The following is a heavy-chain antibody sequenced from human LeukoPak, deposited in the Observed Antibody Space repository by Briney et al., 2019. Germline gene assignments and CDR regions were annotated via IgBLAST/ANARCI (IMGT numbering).Heavy chain of an antibody. CDR3: ARKGLLGSGKPWFDP. CDR1: GYTFTSYD. V-gene: IGHV1-8*01. CDR2: MNPNSGNT. Sequence: ASVKVSCKASGYTFTSYDINWVRQASGQGLEWMGWMNPNSGNTASAQKFQSRVTMTTNTSISTAYMELTGLRSEDTAMYFCARKGLLGSGKPWFDPWGQGTLVTVSS. J-gene: IGHJ5*02. D-gene: IGHD2-15*01.